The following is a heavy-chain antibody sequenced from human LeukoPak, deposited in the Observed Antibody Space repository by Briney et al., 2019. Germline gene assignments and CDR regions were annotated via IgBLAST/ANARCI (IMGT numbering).Heavy chain of an antibody. CDR2: INPSGGST. CDR1: GYTFTSYC. V-gene: IGHV1-46*01. D-gene: IGHD5-24*01. Sequence: ASVKVSCKASGYTFTSYCMHWVRQAPGQGLEWMGIINPSGGSTSYAQKFQGRVTMTRDTSTSTVYMELSSLRSEDTAVYYCARDGSRLEMATPYAWYYFDYWGQGTLVTVSS. CDR3: ARDGSRLEMATPYAWYYFDY. J-gene: IGHJ4*02.